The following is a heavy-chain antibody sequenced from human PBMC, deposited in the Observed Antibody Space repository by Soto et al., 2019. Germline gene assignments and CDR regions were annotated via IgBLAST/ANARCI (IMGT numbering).Heavy chain of an antibody. J-gene: IGHJ1*01. CDR2: IYYSGST. V-gene: IGHV4-31*03. D-gene: IGHD5-18*01. CDR1: GGSISSGGYY. Sequence: SETLSLTCTVSGGSISSGGYYWSWIRQHPGKGLEWIGYIYYSGSTYYNPSLKRRVTISVDTSKNQFSLKLSSVTAADTAVYSFALSFYGYGPNLLLYCAQGSLVPVSA. CDR3: ALSFYGYGPNLLLY.